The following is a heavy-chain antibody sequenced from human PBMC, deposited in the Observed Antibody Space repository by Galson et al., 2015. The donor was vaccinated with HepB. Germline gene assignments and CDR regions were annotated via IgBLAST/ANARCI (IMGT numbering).Heavy chain of an antibody. V-gene: IGHV2-5*02. CDR3: AHYTGSSQSYYLDS. J-gene: IGHJ4*01. CDR2: IFWVDDK. D-gene: IGHD3-10*01. Sequence: PALVKPTQTLPLTCSFSGFSLNTPGMGVGWNRQPSGKALEWLAPIFWVDDKRYNSSLKTRLTITKDTSRNQVVLTLTNMDPLDTATYYCAHYTGSSQSYYLDSWGHRTLVTVSS. CDR1: GFSLNTPGMG.